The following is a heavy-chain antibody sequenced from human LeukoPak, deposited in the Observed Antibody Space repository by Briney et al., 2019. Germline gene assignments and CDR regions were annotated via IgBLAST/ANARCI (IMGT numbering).Heavy chain of an antibody. CDR3: AKDLGRHYYDSSGYSEGDY. CDR2: ISGSGGST. Sequence: PGGSLRLSCAASGFTFSSYAMSWVRQAPGKGLEWVSAISGSGGSTYYADSVKGRFTISRDSPKNTLYLQMNSLRAEDTAVYYCAKDLGRHYYDSSGYSEGDYWGQGTLVTVSS. CDR1: GFTFSSYA. J-gene: IGHJ4*02. V-gene: IGHV3-23*01. D-gene: IGHD3-22*01.